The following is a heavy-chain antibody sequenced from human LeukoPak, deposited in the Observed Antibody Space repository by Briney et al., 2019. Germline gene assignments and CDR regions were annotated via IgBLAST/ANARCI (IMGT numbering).Heavy chain of an antibody. CDR1: GGSISSGSYY. V-gene: IGHV4-39*01. CDR2: IYYSGST. CDR3: ARLPSGYDSPIWYFDY. D-gene: IGHD5-12*01. J-gene: IGHJ4*02. Sequence: SETLSLICTVSGGSISSGSYYWGWIRQPPGKGLEWIGSIYYSGSTYYNPSLKSRVTISVDTSKNQFSLKLSSVTAADTAVYYCARLPSGYDSPIWYFDYWGQGTLVTVSS.